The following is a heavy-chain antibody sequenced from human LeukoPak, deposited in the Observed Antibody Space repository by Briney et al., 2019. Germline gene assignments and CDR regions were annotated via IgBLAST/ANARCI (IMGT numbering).Heavy chain of an antibody. V-gene: IGHV3-21*01. Sequence: GGSLRLSCAASGFPFRSCSMNGVRQAPGKALEGGSFIRSSSSYIYYADSVKGRFTISRDNAKNSLYLQMNSLRAEDTAVYYCARGLDDFWSGLIHYWGQGTLVTVSS. D-gene: IGHD3-3*01. J-gene: IGHJ4*02. CDR1: GFPFRSCS. CDR2: IRSSSSYI. CDR3: ARGLDDFWSGLIHY.